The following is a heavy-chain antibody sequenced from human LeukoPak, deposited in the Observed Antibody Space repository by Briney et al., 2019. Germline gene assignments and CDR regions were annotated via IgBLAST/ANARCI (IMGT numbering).Heavy chain of an antibody. Sequence: GGSLRLSCAASGFTFSSYWMHWVRQVPGKGLVWVSRINSDGSSAGYADSVKGRFTISRDNAKNTLYLQMNSLTVEDTAVYYCAKDRNSGSYYFDYWGQGTLVTVSS. J-gene: IGHJ4*02. CDR1: GFTFSSYW. CDR2: INSDGSSA. D-gene: IGHD1-26*01. CDR3: AKDRNSGSYYFDY. V-gene: IGHV3-74*01.